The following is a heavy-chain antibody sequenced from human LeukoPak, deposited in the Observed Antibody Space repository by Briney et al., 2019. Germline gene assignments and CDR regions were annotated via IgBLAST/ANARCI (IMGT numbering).Heavy chain of an antibody. J-gene: IGHJ4*02. CDR2: ISYSGGSA. Sequence: GGSLRLSCAASGFTFSSYAMSRVRQAPGKGLEWVSSISYSGGSANYADSVKGRFTISRDNSNNTLFLQMNSLRAEDTAVYYCAKDDEGIDYWGQGTLVTVSS. CDR3: AKDDEGIDY. CDR1: GFTFSSYA. V-gene: IGHV3-23*01.